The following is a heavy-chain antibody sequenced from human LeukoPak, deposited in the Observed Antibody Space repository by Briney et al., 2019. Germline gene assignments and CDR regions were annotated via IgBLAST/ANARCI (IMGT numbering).Heavy chain of an antibody. D-gene: IGHD3-3*01. J-gene: IGHJ4*02. CDR2: IYSGGST. V-gene: IGHV3-53*01. Sequence: GGSLRLSCAASGFTVSSNYMSWVRQAPGKGLEWVSVIYSGGSTYYADPVKGRFTISRDNSKNTLYLQMNSLRAEDTAVYYCARGGRPKFWSGYFYWGQGTLVTVSS. CDR3: ARGGRPKFWSGYFY. CDR1: GFTVSSNY.